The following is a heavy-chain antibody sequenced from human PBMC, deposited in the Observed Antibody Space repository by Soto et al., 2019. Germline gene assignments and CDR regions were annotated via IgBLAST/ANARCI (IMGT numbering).Heavy chain of an antibody. CDR2: MSPNNGNI. J-gene: IGHJ3*02. V-gene: IGHV1-18*01. Sequence: ASVKVSCKASGYTFTSYGISWVRQAPGQGLEWMGWMSPNNGNISYAQKFQGRVTMTTNTSTSTAYMELRSLRSEDTAVYYCATRYNWNYQDAFDIWGQGTMVSVSS. CDR1: GYTFTSYG. CDR3: ATRYNWNYQDAFDI. D-gene: IGHD1-7*01.